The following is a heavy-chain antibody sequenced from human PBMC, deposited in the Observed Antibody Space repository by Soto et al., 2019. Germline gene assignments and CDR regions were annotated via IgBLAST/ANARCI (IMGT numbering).Heavy chain of an antibody. J-gene: IGHJ4*02. D-gene: IGHD3-22*01. CDR2: IDSSGNT. V-gene: IGHV4-39*01. CDR1: GVSISSGSYY. CDR3: ARHPSIPRYYYYY. Sequence: SETLSLTCSASGVSISSGSYYWGWIRQPPGKGLEWIGSIDSSGNTYYNPSLKSRISIAVDKSKNEFSLKLRSMTAADTAVYYCARHPSIPRYYYYYWGQGILVTVS.